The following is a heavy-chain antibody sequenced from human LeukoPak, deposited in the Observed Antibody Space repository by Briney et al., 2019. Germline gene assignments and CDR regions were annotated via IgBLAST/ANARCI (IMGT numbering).Heavy chain of an antibody. J-gene: IGHJ4*02. V-gene: IGHV4-34*01. Sequence: PSETLSLTCAVYGGSFSGYYWSWIRQPPGKGLEWIGEINHSGSTNYNPSLKSRVTISADTSKYQFSLKLSSVTAADTAVYYCASQPIAAAGIDYWGQGTLVTVSS. CDR3: ASQPIAAAGIDY. CDR1: GGSFSGYY. CDR2: INHSGST. D-gene: IGHD6-13*01.